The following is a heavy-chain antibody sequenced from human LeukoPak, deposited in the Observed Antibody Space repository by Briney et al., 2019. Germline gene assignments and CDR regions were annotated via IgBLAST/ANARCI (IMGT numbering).Heavy chain of an antibody. CDR3: ARVDDSSGSYS. CDR2: ISSSSSTI. Sequence: GGPLRLSCAASGFTFSSYSMNWVRQAPGKGLEWVSYISSSSSTIYYADSVKGRFTISRDNAKNSLYLQMNSLRAEDTAVYYCARVDDSSGSYSWGQGTLVTVSS. D-gene: IGHD1-26*01. CDR1: GFTFSSYS. V-gene: IGHV3-48*04. J-gene: IGHJ4*02.